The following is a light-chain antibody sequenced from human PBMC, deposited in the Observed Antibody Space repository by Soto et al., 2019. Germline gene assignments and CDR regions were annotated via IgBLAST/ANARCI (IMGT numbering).Light chain of an antibody. Sequence: QSALTQPASVSGSPGQSISISCTGTSSDVGRYNFVSWYQQRPGKAPKLIIYVVANRPSGISNRFSGSKSGNTASLTISGLQAEDEADYYCSSYTGSTAPVYVFGTGTKLTVL. J-gene: IGLJ1*01. V-gene: IGLV2-14*03. CDR2: VVA. CDR3: SSYTGSTAPVYV. CDR1: SSDVGRYNF.